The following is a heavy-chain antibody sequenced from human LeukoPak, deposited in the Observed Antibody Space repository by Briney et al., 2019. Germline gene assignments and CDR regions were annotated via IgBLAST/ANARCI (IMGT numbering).Heavy chain of an antibody. D-gene: IGHD6-13*01. CDR3: ARGVAAAGTVDY. V-gene: IGHV3-33*01. J-gene: IGHJ4*02. CDR1: GFTFSSYG. CDR2: IWYDGSNK. Sequence: PGGSLRLSCAASGFTFSSYGMHWVRRAPGKGLEWVAVIWYDGSNKYYADSVKGRFTISRDNSKNTLYLQMNSPRADDTAVYYCARGVAAAGTVDYWGQGTLVTVSS.